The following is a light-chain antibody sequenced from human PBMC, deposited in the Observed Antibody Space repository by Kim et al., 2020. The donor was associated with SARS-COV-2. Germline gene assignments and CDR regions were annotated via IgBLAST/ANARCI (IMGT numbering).Light chain of an antibody. CDR1: QSVSISY. CDR3: QQFGRSPRT. CDR2: DAS. J-gene: IGKJ1*01. V-gene: IGKV3-20*01. Sequence: SPGERATLSCRASQSVSISYVAWYQQKPGQAPRLLIYDASSRATGIPDRFSGSVSGTDFTLTISRLEPEDFAVYYCQQFGRSPRTFGQGTKVDIK.